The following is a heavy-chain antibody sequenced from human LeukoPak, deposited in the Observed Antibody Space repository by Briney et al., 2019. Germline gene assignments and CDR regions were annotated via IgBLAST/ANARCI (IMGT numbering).Heavy chain of an antibody. CDR1: GYTFTKNG. J-gene: IGHJ3*02. D-gene: IGHD5-24*01. CDR3: ASGDGYKHAFDI. Sequence: GASVKVSCRASGYTFTKNGISWVRQAPGQGLEWMGGIIPIFGTANYAQKFQGRVTITTDESTSTAYMELSSLRSEDTAVYYCASGDGYKHAFDIWGQGTMVTVSS. CDR2: IIPIFGTA. V-gene: IGHV1-69*05.